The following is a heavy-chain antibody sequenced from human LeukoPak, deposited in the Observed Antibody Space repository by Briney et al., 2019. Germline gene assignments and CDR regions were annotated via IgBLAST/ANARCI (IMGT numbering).Heavy chain of an antibody. J-gene: IGHJ3*02. V-gene: IGHV1-2*02. CDR1: GGTFTGYY. Sequence: GASVKVSCKASGGTFTGYYMHWVRQAPGQGLEWMGWINPNSGGTNYAQKFQGRVTMTRDTSISTAYMELRRLRSDDTAVYYCARDRNYYDSSGYYLDIWGQGTMVTVSS. CDR2: INPNSGGT. D-gene: IGHD3-22*01. CDR3: ARDRNYYDSSGYYLDI.